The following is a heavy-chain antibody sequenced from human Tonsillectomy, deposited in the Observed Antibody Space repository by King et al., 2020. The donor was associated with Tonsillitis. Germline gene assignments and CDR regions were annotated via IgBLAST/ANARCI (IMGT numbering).Heavy chain of an antibody. CDR1: GYTFTTYY. Sequence: VQLVQSGAEVKKPGASVKVSCKASGYTFTTYYMHWVRQAPGQGLEWMGWITPNGGTNYAQRFQGRVTMTRDTSISTAYMELSRLTSDDTAVYFCARGGGAPNWFDPWGQGTLVTVFS. CDR2: ITPNGGT. V-gene: IGHV1-2*02. CDR3: ARGGGAPNWFDP. D-gene: IGHD3-16*01. J-gene: IGHJ5*02.